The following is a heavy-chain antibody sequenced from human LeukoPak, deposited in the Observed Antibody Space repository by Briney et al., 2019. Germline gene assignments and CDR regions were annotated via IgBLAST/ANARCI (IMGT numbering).Heavy chain of an antibody. CDR3: AKDYYDSSGFVDY. D-gene: IGHD3-22*01. Sequence: PGGSLRLSCAASGFTFSSYGMHWVRQAPGKGLEWVAFIRNDGSNEYYEDSVKGRFTISRDNSKNTVYLEMNCPRTEDTAVYYCAKDYYDSSGFVDYWGQGTLVTVTS. J-gene: IGHJ4*02. CDR1: GFTFSSYG. V-gene: IGHV3-30*02. CDR2: IRNDGSNE.